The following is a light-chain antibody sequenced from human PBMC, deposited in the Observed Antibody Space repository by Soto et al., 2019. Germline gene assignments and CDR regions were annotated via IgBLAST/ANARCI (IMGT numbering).Light chain of an antibody. CDR3: QVYGGPVGYT. CDR2: GAS. CDR1: QTIRNNY. Sequence: EIVLTQTPDTLSLSPGDRAALSCMTSQTIRNNYVAWSQQKPDQPPRLIIYGASSRATAIPGRFSGSGSGTDFALTITRLEPDDFAVYYCQVYGGPVGYTFGRGTQLKIK. V-gene: IGKV3-20*01. J-gene: IGKJ2*01.